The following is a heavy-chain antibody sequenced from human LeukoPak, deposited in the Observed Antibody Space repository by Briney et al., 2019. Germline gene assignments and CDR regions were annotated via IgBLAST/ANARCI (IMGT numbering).Heavy chain of an antibody. Sequence: SVKVSCKDSGGTFISYAISWVRQAPGQGRECMGSIIPIFGTANSAQKFQGRVTITTDESTSTAYMELSSLRSEDTAVYYCARNVEMASLDYWGQGTLVTVSS. J-gene: IGHJ4*02. CDR2: IIPIFGTA. D-gene: IGHD5-24*01. CDR1: GGTFISYA. V-gene: IGHV1-69*05. CDR3: ARNVEMASLDY.